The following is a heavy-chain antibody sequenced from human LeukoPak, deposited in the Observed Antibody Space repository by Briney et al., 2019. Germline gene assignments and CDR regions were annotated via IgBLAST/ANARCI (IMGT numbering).Heavy chain of an antibody. J-gene: IGHJ4*02. V-gene: IGHV3-30-3*01. Sequence: GGSLRLSCAASGFTFSSYAMHWVRQAPGKGLEWVAVISYDGSNKYYADSVKGRFTIPRDNSKNTLYLQMNSLRAEDTAVYYCAGSIAVAPTDFDYWGQGTLVTVSS. CDR1: GFTFSSYA. CDR2: ISYDGSNK. D-gene: IGHD6-19*01. CDR3: AGSIAVAPTDFDY.